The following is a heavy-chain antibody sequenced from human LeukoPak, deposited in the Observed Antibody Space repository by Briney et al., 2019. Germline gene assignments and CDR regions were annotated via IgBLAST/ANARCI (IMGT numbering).Heavy chain of an antibody. Sequence: SSETLSLTCTVSGGSISSYYWSWIRQPAGKGLEWIGRIYTSGSTNYNPSLKSRVTMSVDTSKNQFSLKLSSVTAADTAVYYCARLSYYDFWSGYYGPPYFDYWGQGTLVTVSS. CDR2: IYTSGST. CDR3: ARLSYYDFWSGYYGPPYFDY. J-gene: IGHJ4*02. V-gene: IGHV4-4*07. CDR1: GGSISSYY. D-gene: IGHD3-3*01.